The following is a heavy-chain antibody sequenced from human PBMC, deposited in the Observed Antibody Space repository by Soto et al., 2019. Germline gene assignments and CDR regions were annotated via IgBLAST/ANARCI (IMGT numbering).Heavy chain of an antibody. CDR1: GYTFTSYG. CDR3: AREPRGTVVTDY. V-gene: IGHV1-18*04. Sequence: QVQLVQSGAEVKKPGASVKVSCKASGYTFTSYGISWVRQAPGQGLEWMGWISAFNGNTNYAQKLQGRVTMTTDTSTSTAHMELGGLSSDDTAVYYWAREPRGTVVTDYWGQGTLVTVSS. CDR2: ISAFNGNT. D-gene: IGHD2-15*01. J-gene: IGHJ4*02.